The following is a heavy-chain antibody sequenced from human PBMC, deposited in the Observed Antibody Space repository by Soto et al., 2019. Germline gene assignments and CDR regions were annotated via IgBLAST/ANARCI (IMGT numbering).Heavy chain of an antibody. D-gene: IGHD3-16*01. CDR3: ASQGGYFQH. CDR1: GGAISSSSYY. J-gene: IGHJ1*01. CDR2: IYYSGTT. V-gene: IGHV4-39*01. Sequence: QLQLQESGPGLVKPSETLSLTCTVSGGAISSSSYYWGWIRQPPGKGLEWIATIYYSGTTYHNPSLKSRVTTSVDTSKNQFSLKLSSVTAADTAVYYCASQGGYFQHWGQGTLVTVSS.